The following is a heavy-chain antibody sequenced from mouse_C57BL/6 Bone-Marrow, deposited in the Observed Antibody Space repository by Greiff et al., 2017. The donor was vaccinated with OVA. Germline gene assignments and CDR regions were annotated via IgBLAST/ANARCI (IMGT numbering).Heavy chain of an antibody. Sequence: QVQLQQPGAELVMPGASVKLSCKASGYTFTSYWMHWVKQRPGQGLEWIGEIDPSDSYTNYNQKFKGKSTLTVDKSSSTAYMQLSSLTSADSAVYYCARGTLLLRAWFAYWGQGTLVTVSA. V-gene: IGHV1-69*01. D-gene: IGHD1-1*01. J-gene: IGHJ3*01. CDR1: GYTFTSYW. CDR3: ARGTLLLRAWFAY. CDR2: IDPSDSYT.